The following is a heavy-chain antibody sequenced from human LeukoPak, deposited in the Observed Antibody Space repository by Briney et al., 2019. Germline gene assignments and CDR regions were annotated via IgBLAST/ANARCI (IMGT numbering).Heavy chain of an antibody. V-gene: IGHV1-69*13. J-gene: IGHJ6*02. Sequence: SVKVSCKASGGTFSSYAISWVRQAPGQGLEWMGGIIPIFGTANYAQKFQGRVTITADESTSTTYMELRSLRSDDTAVYYCARVCSYYYYGMDVWGQGTTVTVSS. CDR1: GGTFSSYA. CDR2: IIPIFGTA. D-gene: IGHD2-15*01. CDR3: ARVCSYYYYGMDV.